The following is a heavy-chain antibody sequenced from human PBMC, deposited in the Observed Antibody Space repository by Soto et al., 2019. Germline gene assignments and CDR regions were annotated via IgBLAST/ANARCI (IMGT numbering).Heavy chain of an antibody. CDR2: IYYSGST. Sequence: SETLSLTCTVSGGSISSGGYYWSWIRQHPGKGLEWIGYIYYSGSTYYNPSLKSRVTISVDTSKNQFSLKLSSVTAADTAVYYCDRGLTHCNNGVCYSSRLDTWGQGTLVTVSS. J-gene: IGHJ5*02. CDR3: DRGLTHCNNGVCYSSRLDT. D-gene: IGHD2-8*01. V-gene: IGHV4-31*03. CDR1: GGSISSGGYY.